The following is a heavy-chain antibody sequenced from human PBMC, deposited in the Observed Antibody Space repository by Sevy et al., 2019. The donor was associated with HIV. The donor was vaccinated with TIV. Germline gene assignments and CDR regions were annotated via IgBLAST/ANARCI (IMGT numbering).Heavy chain of an antibody. V-gene: IGHV3-30-3*01. CDR2: ISNDGSNK. CDR3: ARGCFGISGDAYACHY. Sequence: GGSLRPSCAASGFTFSTFTMHWVRQAPGKGLEWVAVISNDGSNKYYADSVKGRFTISRDNSKNTLYLQMNSVRAEDKAVYYCARGCFGISGDAYACHYWGQGTLVTVSS. D-gene: IGHD5-12*01. J-gene: IGHJ4*02. CDR1: GFTFSTFT.